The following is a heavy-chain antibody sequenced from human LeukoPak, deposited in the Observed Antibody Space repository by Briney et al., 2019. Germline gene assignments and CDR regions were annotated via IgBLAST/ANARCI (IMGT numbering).Heavy chain of an antibody. J-gene: IGHJ4*02. CDR1: AFTFRSYA. CDR3: AREGGERTYDY. D-gene: IGHD3-10*01. CDR2: ISYDGSNK. V-gene: IGHV3-30*04. Sequence: PVRSLRLSCAVSAFTFRSYAMRWVRRAPGNGLEWVAVISYDGSNKYYADSVKGRFTISRDNSKNTLYLQMNSLRAEDTAVYYCAREGGERTYDYWGQGTLVTVSS.